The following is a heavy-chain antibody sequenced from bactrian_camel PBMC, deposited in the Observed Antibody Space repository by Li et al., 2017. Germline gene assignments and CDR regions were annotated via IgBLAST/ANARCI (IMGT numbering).Heavy chain of an antibody. V-gene: IGHV3S54*01. CDR3: AALGCRHRGLTFNY. CDR2: IYNGDGRA. CDR1: GTGDGSELKC. J-gene: IGHJ4*01. Sequence: HVQLVESGGGLVQPGGSLRLSCVASGTGDGSELKCRAWFRQAPGEERGGVAVIYNGDGRAMYSDSAKGRFTISQDDTKRVLWLQMNSLKTDDTAVYYCAALGCRHRGLTFNYWGQGTQVTVS. D-gene: IGHD1*01.